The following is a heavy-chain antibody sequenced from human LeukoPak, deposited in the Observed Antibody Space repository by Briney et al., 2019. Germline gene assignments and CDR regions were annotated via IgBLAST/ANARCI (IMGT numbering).Heavy chain of an antibody. D-gene: IGHD6-13*01. CDR3: AIAAAGTGGHY. J-gene: IGHJ4*02. CDR2: IYPGDSHT. V-gene: IGHV5-51*01. Sequence: GLARKFSCKVSGYSFTSECIGWVRHMRVKGLEWIRIIYPGDSHTRYSPSLQGHLTISADKSISTAYLQWSSLKHSDTAMYYCAIAAAGTGGHYWGQGTLVTVSS. CDR1: GYSFTSEC.